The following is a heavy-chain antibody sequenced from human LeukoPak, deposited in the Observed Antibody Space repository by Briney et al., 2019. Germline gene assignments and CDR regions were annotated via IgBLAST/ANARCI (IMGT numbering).Heavy chain of an antibody. V-gene: IGHV3-48*04. J-gene: IGHJ4*02. Sequence: GGSLRLSCAASGFTFSSYSMNWVRQAPGKGLEWVSYISSSSSTIYYADSVKGRFTISRDNAKNSLYLQMNSLRAEDTAVYYCARDKRGYYDSTGYYYFDYWGQGTLVTVSS. D-gene: IGHD3-22*01. CDR1: GFTFSSYS. CDR2: ISSSSSTI. CDR3: ARDKRGYYDSTGYYYFDY.